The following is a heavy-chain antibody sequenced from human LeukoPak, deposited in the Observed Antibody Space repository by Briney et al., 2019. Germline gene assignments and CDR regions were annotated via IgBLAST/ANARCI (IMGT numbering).Heavy chain of an antibody. Sequence: SETLSLTCTVSGGSISNSYYYWGRTRQPPGEALEWIGSIYYSGTTYYKPSLKSRVTISVDTSKNQFSLKLSSVTAADTAVYYCARGRLNTMIVVVINRNWFDPWGQGTLVTVSS. CDR3: ARGRLNTMIVVVINRNWFDP. D-gene: IGHD3-22*01. J-gene: IGHJ5*02. CDR2: IYYSGTT. V-gene: IGHV4-39*01. CDR1: GGSISNSYYY.